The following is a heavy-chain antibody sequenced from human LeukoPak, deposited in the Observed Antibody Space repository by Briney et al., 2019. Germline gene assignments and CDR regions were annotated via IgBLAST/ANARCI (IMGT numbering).Heavy chain of an antibody. J-gene: IGHJ4*02. D-gene: IGHD4-11*01. CDR1: EFTFGDYA. CDR2: IRSKAYGGTT. Sequence: GGSLRLSCTASEFTFGDYAMSWVRQAPGKGLEWVGFIRSKAYGGTTEYAASAKGRFTISRDDSKSIAYLQMNSLRTEDTAVYYCTRAPYSNYVNLDYWGQGTLVTVSS. V-gene: IGHV3-49*04. CDR3: TRAPYSNYVNLDY.